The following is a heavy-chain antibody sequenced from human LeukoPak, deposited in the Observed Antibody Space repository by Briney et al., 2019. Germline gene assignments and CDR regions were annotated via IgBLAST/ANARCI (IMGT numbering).Heavy chain of an antibody. J-gene: IGHJ4*02. Sequence: QPGGSLRLSCAASGFTFSGYPIHWVRQAPGKGLEWVAVISYDGSNKYYADSVKGRFTISRDNSKNTLYLQMNSLRAEDTAVYYCARRPLHDSSSLGFDYWGQGTLVTVSS. CDR2: ISYDGSNK. CDR1: GFTFSGYP. D-gene: IGHD6-6*01. V-gene: IGHV3-30-3*01. CDR3: ARRPLHDSSSLGFDY.